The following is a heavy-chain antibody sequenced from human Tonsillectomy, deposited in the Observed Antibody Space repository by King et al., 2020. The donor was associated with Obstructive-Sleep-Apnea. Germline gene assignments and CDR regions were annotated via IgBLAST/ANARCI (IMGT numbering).Heavy chain of an antibody. J-gene: IGHJ4*02. CDR3: TTGSNVPRIPFFDY. CDR1: GFTFSNAW. D-gene: IGHD2-2*01. Sequence: VQLVESGGGLVKPGGSLRLSCAASGFTFSNAWMSWVRQAPGKGLEWVGRIKSKTDGATTDYAAPVKGRFTISREDSKNTLYLQMNSLKTEDTAVYYCTTGSNVPRIPFFDYWGQGTLVTVSS. CDR2: IKSKTDGATT. V-gene: IGHV3-15*01.